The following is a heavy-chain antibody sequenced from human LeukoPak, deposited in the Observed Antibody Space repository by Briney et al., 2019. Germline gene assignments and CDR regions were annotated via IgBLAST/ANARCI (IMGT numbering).Heavy chain of an antibody. CDR2: IYPADSDT. CDR3: ARLEQQRSSFDY. V-gene: IGHV5-51*01. D-gene: IGHD6-13*01. CDR1: GYNFTSFW. J-gene: IGHJ4*02. Sequence: GESLKISCKGSGYNFTSFWIAWVRQMPGKGLEWMGIIYPADSDTRYSPSFQGQVTISADKSISTAYLQWSRLKASDTAMYYCARLEQQRSSFDYWGQGTLVTVSS.